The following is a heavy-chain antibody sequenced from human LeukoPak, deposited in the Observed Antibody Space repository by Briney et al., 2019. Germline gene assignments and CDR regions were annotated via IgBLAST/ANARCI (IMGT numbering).Heavy chain of an antibody. J-gene: IGHJ6*02. Sequence: PGGSLRLSCAASGFTFSSYAMSWVRQAPGKRLEWVSAISGSGGSTYYADSVKGRFTISRDNSKNTLYLQMNSLRAEDTAVCYCAKDGGKKGYSYGYLDVWGQGTTVTVSS. CDR2: ISGSGGST. D-gene: IGHD5-18*01. CDR1: GFTFSSYA. V-gene: IGHV3-23*01. CDR3: AKDGGKKGYSYGYLDV.